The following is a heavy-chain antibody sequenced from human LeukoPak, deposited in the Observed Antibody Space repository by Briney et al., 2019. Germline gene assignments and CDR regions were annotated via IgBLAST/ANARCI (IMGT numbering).Heavy chain of an antibody. CDR2: IWNDGRNK. CDR1: GFTFSSYG. Sequence: GGSLRLSCAASGFTFSSYGMHWVRQAPGKGLEWVAVIWNDGRNKYYADSVKGRFTISRDNSKNTLYLQMNSLRAEDTAVYYCARDQHDRYLDYWGQGTLVTVSS. J-gene: IGHJ4*02. CDR3: ARDQHDRYLDY. V-gene: IGHV3-33*01.